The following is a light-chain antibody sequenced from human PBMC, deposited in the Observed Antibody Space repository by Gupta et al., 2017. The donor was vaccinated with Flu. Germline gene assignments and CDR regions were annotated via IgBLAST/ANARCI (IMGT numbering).Light chain of an antibody. V-gene: IGKV3-20*01. CDR2: GAS. CDR1: QSVSSSY. CDR3: QQYGRSRYT. Sequence: EVVLTQTPGPLSSSPGERATLSCRASQSVSSSYLAWYQQNPGQAPRPLIYGASSRATGIPDRFRGSWPGTDFTLTISRLETEDFAVYYWQQYGRSRYTFGQGTKLEIK. J-gene: IGKJ2*01.